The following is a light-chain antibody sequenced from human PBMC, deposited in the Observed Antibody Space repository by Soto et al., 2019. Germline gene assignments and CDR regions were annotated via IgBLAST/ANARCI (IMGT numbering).Light chain of an antibody. V-gene: IGKV3-20*01. CDR3: QQYGSSPALT. CDR2: GAS. CDR1: QSVSSK. Sequence: EIVMTQSPATLSVSPGERAALSCRASQSVSSKLAWYRQRPGQAPRLLIYGASSRATGIPDRFSGSGSGTDFTLTISRLEPEDFAVYYCQQYGSSPALTFGGGTKVDIK. J-gene: IGKJ4*01.